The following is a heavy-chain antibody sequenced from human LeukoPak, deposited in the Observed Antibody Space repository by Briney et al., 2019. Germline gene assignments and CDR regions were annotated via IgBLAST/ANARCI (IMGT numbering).Heavy chain of an antibody. CDR2: ISYDGSNK. V-gene: IGHV3-30*18. CDR1: GFDFSAFG. J-gene: IGHJ4*02. Sequence: GRSLRLSCAASGFDFSAFGMNWVRQAPGKGLEWVAVISYDGSNKYYADSVKGRFTISRDNSKNTLYLQMNSLRAEDTAVYYCAKDSFDYWGQGTLVTVSS. CDR3: AKDSFDY.